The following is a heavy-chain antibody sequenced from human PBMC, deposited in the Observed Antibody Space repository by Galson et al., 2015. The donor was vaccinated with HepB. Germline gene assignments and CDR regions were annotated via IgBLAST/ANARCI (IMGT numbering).Heavy chain of an antibody. D-gene: IGHD4-23*01. Sequence: SLRLSCAASGFTFSSSAMHWVRQAPGKGLEWVAVISYDGSNKYYAGSVKGRFTISRDNSKNTLYLQMSSLRAEDTAVYYCARGPDWTLGYGGNGPFDYWGQGTLVTVSS. J-gene: IGHJ4*02. CDR3: ARGPDWTLGYGGNGPFDY. CDR2: ISYDGSNK. V-gene: IGHV3-30*04. CDR1: GFTFSSSA.